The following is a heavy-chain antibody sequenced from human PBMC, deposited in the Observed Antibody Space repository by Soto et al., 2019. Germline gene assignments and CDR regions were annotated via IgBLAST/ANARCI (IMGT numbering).Heavy chain of an antibody. CDR3: ARHFTLGWFDP. D-gene: IGHD3-3*02. V-gene: IGHV1-46*01. CDR1: GYTFTSYY. CDR2: INPSGGST. J-gene: IGHJ5*02. Sequence: QVQLVQSGAEVKKPETSVKVSCKASGYTFTSYYMHWVRQAPGQGLEWMGIINPSGGSTSYAQKFQGRVTMTRDTSTSTVYMELSSLRSADTAVYYCARHFTLGWFDPWGQGTLVTVSS.